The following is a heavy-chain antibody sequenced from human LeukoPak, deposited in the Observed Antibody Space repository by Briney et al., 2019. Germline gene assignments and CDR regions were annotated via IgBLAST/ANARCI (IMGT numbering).Heavy chain of an antibody. CDR1: GYTFSNYG. J-gene: IGHJ5*02. Sequence: GASVKVSCKASGYTFSNYGISWVQQAPGQGLEWMGWISSYYGNTNYAQNFQGRVTMTTDTSTSTAYMELRSLRSDDTAVYYCARTAMGLMIVVDPDLWGQGTLVTVSS. CDR3: ARTAMGLMIVVDPDL. D-gene: IGHD3-22*01. CDR2: ISSYYGNT. V-gene: IGHV1-18*01.